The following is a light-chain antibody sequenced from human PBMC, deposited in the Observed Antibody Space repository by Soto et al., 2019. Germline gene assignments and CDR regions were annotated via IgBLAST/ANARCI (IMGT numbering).Light chain of an antibody. J-gene: IGLJ2*01. CDR1: SSNIGSNP. V-gene: IGLV1-44*01. CDR2: NNN. CDR3: AAWDDSLNGVL. Sequence: QSVLNQPPSASGTPGQRVTISCSGSSSNIGSNPVHWYQQVPGTAPKLLIHNNNQRPSGVPARFSGSKSGTSASLAISGLQSEDEADYYCAAWDDSLNGVLFGGGTKLTVL.